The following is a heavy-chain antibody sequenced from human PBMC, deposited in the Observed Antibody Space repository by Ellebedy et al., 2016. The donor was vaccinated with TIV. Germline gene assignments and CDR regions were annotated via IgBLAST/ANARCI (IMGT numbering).Heavy chain of an antibody. J-gene: IGHJ3*02. CDR2: IKQDGSEQ. D-gene: IGHD1-26*01. CDR1: GFTFSSYG. CDR3: ARALVGATRAGAFDI. Sequence: GESLKISCAASGFTFSSYGMHWVRQAPGKGLECVANIKQDGSEQSYVDSVKGRFTISRDNAKNSLHLQMNGLRDEDTAVYYCARALVGATRAGAFDIWGQGTMVTVSS. V-gene: IGHV3-7*01.